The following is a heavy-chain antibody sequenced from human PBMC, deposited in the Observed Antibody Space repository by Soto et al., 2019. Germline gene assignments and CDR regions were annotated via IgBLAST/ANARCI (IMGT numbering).Heavy chain of an antibody. V-gene: IGHV1-69*06. Sequence: ASVKVSCKASGGTFSSYAISWVRQAPGQGLEWMGGIIPIFGTANYAQKFQGRVTITADKSTSTAYMELSSLRSEDTAVYYCARTSSRDGYNRPFGYWGQGTLVTAPQ. CDR1: GGTFSSYA. D-gene: IGHD5-12*01. CDR2: IIPIFGTA. CDR3: ARTSSRDGYNRPFGY. J-gene: IGHJ4*02.